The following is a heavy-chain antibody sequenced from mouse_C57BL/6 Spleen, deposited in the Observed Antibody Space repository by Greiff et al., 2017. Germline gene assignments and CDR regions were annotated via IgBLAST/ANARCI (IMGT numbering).Heavy chain of an antibody. Sequence: EVQLQQSGPVLVKPGASVKMSCKASGYTFTDYYMNWVKQSHGKSLEWIGVINPYNGGTSYNQKFKGKATLTVDKSSSTAYMELNSLTSEDSAVYYCAREGDYYYGSSHDYWGQGTTLTVSS. V-gene: IGHV1-19*01. CDR2: INPYNGGT. D-gene: IGHD1-1*01. J-gene: IGHJ2*01. CDR3: AREGDYYYGSSHDY. CDR1: GYTFTDYY.